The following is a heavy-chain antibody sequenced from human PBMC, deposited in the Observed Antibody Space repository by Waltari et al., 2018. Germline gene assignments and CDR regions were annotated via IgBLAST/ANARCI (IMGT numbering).Heavy chain of an antibody. D-gene: IGHD6-19*01. CDR2: INAGNGNT. CDR3: ATGSGWYEFDY. CDR1: GYTFTSYA. J-gene: IGHJ4*02. V-gene: IGHV1-3*01. Sequence: QVQLVQSGAEVKKPGASVKVSCKASGYTFTSYAMHWVRQAPGQRLEWMGGINAGNGNTKDSQKFQGRVTITRDTAASTAYMELSSLRSEDTAVYYCATGSGWYEFDYWGQGTLVTVSS.